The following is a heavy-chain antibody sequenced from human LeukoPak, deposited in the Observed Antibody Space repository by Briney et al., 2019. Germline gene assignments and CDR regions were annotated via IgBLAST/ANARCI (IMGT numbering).Heavy chain of an antibody. J-gene: IGHJ6*02. CDR3: ARDGGSRYSNYVRMDV. Sequence: GGSLRPSCAASGFTFSSYGMHWVRQAPGKGLEWVAVIWYDGSNKYYADSVKGRFTISRDNSKNTLYLQMNSLRAEDTAVYYCARDGGSRYSNYVRMDVWGQGTTVTVSS. V-gene: IGHV3-33*08. D-gene: IGHD4-11*01. CDR2: IWYDGSNK. CDR1: GFTFSSYG.